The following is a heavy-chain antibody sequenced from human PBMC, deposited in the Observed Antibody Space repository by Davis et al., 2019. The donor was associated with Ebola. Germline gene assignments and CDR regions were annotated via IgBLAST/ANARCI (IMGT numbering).Heavy chain of an antibody. CDR2: VRHPAFGETT. D-gene: IGHD2/OR15-2a*01. V-gene: IGHV3-49*03. CDR3: TREKYLHLKETFDY. CDR1: GFSFNNYA. J-gene: IGHJ4*02. Sequence: PGGSLRLSCAASGFSFNNYAMGWFRQAPGKGLEWVGFVRHPAFGETTEYAAAVSGRFTISRDNSKNIAYLQMNSLKTEDTAMYFCTREKYLHLKETFDYWGQGTPVTVSS.